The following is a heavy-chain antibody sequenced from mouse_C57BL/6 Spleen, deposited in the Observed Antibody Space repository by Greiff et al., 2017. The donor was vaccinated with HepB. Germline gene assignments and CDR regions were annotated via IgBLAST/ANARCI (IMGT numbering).Heavy chain of an antibody. CDR2: IHPNSGST. CDR1: GYTFTSYW. D-gene: IGHD2-2*01. CDR3: ARSGGYDGFAY. V-gene: IGHV1-64*01. Sequence: VQLQQPGAELVKPGASVKLSCKASGYTFTSYWMHWVKQRPGQGLEWIGMIHPNSGSTNYNEKLKSKATLTVDKSSSTAYMQLSSLTSEDSAVYYCARSGGYDGFAYWGQGTLVTVSA. J-gene: IGHJ3*01.